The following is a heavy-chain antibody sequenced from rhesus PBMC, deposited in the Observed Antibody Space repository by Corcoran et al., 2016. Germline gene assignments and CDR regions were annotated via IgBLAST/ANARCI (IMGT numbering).Heavy chain of an antibody. D-gene: IGHD5-24*01. CDR2: IGGSGRP. V-gene: IGHV4-173*01. CDR3: ARDRGYSF. CDR1: GGSISGYW. J-gene: IGHJ4*01. Sequence: QLQLQESGPGLVKPSETLSVTCAVSGGSISGYWWSWTRQHPGKELEWIGRIGGSGRPDYNPSLKSRVTMSRDTSKNQFSLRLSSVTAADTAVFYCARDRGYSFWGQGVLVTVSS.